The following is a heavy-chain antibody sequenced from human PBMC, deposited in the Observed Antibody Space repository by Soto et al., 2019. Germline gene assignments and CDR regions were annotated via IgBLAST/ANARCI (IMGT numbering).Heavy chain of an antibody. V-gene: IGHV3-23*01. CDR3: AKMGAGPYGDYDSGLDY. J-gene: IGHJ4*02. D-gene: IGHD4-17*01. CDR2: ISGSGGST. Sequence: GSLRLSCAASGFTFSSYAMSWVRQAPGKGLEWVSAISGSGGSTYYADSVKGRFTISRDNSKNTLYLQMNSLRAEDTAVYYCAKMGAGPYGDYDSGLDYWGQGTLVTVSS. CDR1: GFTFSSYA.